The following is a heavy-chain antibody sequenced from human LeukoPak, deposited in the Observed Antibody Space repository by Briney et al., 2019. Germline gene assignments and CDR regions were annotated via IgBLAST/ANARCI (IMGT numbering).Heavy chain of an antibody. Sequence: PGGSLRLSCAASGFTFSSYSMNWVRQAPGKGLEWVSSISSSSSYIYYADSVKGRFTISRDNAKNSLYLQMNSLRAEDTAVYYCARDYGDYVIVGYFDYWGQGTLVTVSS. CDR1: GFTFSSYS. CDR3: ARDYGDYVIVGYFDY. CDR2: ISSSSSYI. V-gene: IGHV3-21*01. J-gene: IGHJ4*02. D-gene: IGHD4-17*01.